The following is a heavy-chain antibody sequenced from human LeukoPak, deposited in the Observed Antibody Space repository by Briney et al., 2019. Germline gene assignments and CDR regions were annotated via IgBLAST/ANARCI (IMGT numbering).Heavy chain of an antibody. Sequence: GGSLRLSCAASGFTFSSYWMHWVRQAPGKGLVWVSRINSDGSSTSYADSVKGRFTISRDNAKNTLYLQMNSLRAEDTAVYYCARVQKGFFYDSSGYGHWGQGTLVTVSS. J-gene: IGHJ4*02. CDR1: GFTFSSYW. D-gene: IGHD3-22*01. CDR3: ARVQKGFFYDSSGYGH. V-gene: IGHV3-74*01. CDR2: INSDGSST.